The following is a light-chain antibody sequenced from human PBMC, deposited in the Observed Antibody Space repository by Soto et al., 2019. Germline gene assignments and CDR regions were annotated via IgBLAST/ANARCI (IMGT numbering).Light chain of an antibody. CDR1: QGISSA. CDR3: QQSET. Sequence: AIQLTQSPSSLSASVGDRVTITCRASQGISSALAWYQQKPGKAPKLLIYDASSLESGVPSRFSGSGSGTDFTLTISSLQPEDFAPYYCQQSETFGGGTKVEIK. J-gene: IGKJ4*01. V-gene: IGKV1-13*02. CDR2: DAS.